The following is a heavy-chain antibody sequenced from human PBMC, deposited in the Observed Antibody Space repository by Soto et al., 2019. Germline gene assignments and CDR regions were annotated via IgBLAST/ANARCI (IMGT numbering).Heavy chain of an antibody. CDR1: GGSISSGGYY. CDR2: IYYSGST. J-gene: IGHJ4*02. Sequence: QVQLQESGPGLVKPSQTLSLTCTVSGGSISSGGYYWSWIRQHPGKGLEWIGYIYYSGSTYYNPSLKSRVTISVDTSKNQFSLKLSSVTAADTAVYYCARFGDVLLWFGELDYWGQGTLVTVSS. V-gene: IGHV4-31*03. D-gene: IGHD3-10*01. CDR3: ARFGDVLLWFGELDY.